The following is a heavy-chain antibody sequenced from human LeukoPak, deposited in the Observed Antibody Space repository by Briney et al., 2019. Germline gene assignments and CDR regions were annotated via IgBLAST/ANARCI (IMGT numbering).Heavy chain of an antibody. CDR3: ARSTMVRGVISFFQH. J-gene: IGHJ1*01. V-gene: IGHV3-43D*03. CDR2: ISWDGGST. CDR1: GFTFDDYA. Sequence: GGSLRLSCAASGFTFDDYAMHWVRQAPGKGLEWVSLISWDGGSTYYADSVKGRFTISRSNSKNTLYLQMNSLRAEDTAVYYCARSTMVRGVISFFQHWGQGTLVTVSS. D-gene: IGHD3-10*01.